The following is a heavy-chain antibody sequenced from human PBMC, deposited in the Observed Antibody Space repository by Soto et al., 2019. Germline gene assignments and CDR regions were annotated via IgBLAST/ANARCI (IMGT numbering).Heavy chain of an antibody. Sequence: QVQLVESGGGVVQPGRSLRLSCAASGFTFSSYAMHWVRQAPGKGLEWVAVISYDGSNKYYADSVKGRFTISRDNSKNTLYLQMNSLRAEDTAVYYCASMQWLVHQFDYWGQGTLVTVSS. V-gene: IGHV3-30-3*01. CDR3: ASMQWLVHQFDY. CDR2: ISYDGSNK. J-gene: IGHJ4*02. CDR1: GFTFSSYA. D-gene: IGHD6-19*01.